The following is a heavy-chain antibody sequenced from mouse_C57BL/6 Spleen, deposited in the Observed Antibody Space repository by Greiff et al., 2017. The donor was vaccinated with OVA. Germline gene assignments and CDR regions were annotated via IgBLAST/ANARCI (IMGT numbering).Heavy chain of an antibody. CDR1: GFSLTSYA. J-gene: IGHJ1*03. D-gene: IGHD2-1*01. CDR3: ARGSYYGNDWYFDV. Sequence: VKLMESGPGLVAPSQSLSITCTVSGFSLTSYAISWVRQPPGKGLEWLGVIWTGGGTNYNSALKSRLSISKDNSKSQVFIKMNSLQTDDTARYYCARGSYYGNDWYFDVWGTGTTVTVSS. CDR2: IWTGGGT. V-gene: IGHV2-9-1*01.